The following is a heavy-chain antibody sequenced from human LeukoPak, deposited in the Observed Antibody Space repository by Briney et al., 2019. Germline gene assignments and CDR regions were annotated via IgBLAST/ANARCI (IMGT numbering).Heavy chain of an antibody. V-gene: IGHV1-46*01. J-gene: IGHJ6*03. Sequence: ASVKVSCKATGYTFSSYYIHWVRQAPGQRLEWMGIINPSGGSKNYAHKFQDRVTMTRDTSTSTVYMELSSLRSEDTAVYYCARDEGYYFYMDVWGKGTTVTVSS. CDR3: ARDEGYYFYMDV. CDR2: INPSGGSK. CDR1: GYTFSSYY.